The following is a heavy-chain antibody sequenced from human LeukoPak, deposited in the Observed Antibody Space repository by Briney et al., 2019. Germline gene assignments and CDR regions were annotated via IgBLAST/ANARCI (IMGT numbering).Heavy chain of an antibody. V-gene: IGHV6-1*01. J-gene: IGHJ4*02. CDR3: ARVLRGYFDY. CDR2: TYYSSKWYN. Sequence: SQTLSLTCAMSGDSVSSNSAAWNCIRQSPSRFLEWLGRTYYSSKWYNDYAVSVNSRITINPDTSKNQFSLQLNSVTPEDTSVYYCARVLRGYFDYWGQGTLVTVSS. D-gene: IGHD3-10*01. CDR1: GDSVSSNSAA.